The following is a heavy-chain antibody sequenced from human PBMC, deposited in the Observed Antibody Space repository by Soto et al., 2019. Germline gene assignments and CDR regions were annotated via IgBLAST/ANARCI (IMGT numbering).Heavy chain of an antibody. J-gene: IGHJ6*03. CDR3: ARDRHSQPPNHRWGGGYMDL. CDR2: IYFSGST. CDR1: GGSVSNGGYY. D-gene: IGHD3-16*01. Sequence: QLQLQESGPGLVKPSQTLSLTCAVSGGSVSNGGYYWSWIRQHPGKGLEWIGSIYFSGSTYYNPSLQRRVTILVATPKSQFSMKLSSVTAADTAVYYCARDRHSQPPNHRWGGGYMDLWGKRTTVTVSS. V-gene: IGHV4-31*11.